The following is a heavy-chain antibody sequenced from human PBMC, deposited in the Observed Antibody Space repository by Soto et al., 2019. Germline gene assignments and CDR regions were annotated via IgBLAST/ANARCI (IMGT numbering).Heavy chain of an antibody. D-gene: IGHD3-10*01. V-gene: IGHV4-39*02. CDR1: GGSISSSSYY. J-gene: IGHJ4*02. CDR2: IYYSGST. CDR3: ASGVTYCYGSGSSPIIDY. Sequence: QLQLQESGPGLVKPSETLSLTCTVSGGSISSSSYYWGWIRQPPGKGLEWIGSIYYSGSTYYNPSLKSRVTISVDTSKNHFSMNLSSVTGADTAVYYCASGVTYCYGSGSSPIIDYWGQGTLVTVSS.